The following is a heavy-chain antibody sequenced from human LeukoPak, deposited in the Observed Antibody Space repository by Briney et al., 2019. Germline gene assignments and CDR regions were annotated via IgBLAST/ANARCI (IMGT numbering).Heavy chain of an antibody. J-gene: IGHJ4*02. D-gene: IGHD3-22*01. Sequence: GASVKVSCTVSGYTLTELSMHWVRQAPGKGLEWMGGFDPEDGETIYAQKFQGRITVTEDTSTDTAYMELSSLRSEDTAVYYCATGIDRWFDYWGQGTLVTVSS. CDR2: FDPEDGET. CDR3: ATGIDRWFDY. V-gene: IGHV1-24*01. CDR1: GYTLTELS.